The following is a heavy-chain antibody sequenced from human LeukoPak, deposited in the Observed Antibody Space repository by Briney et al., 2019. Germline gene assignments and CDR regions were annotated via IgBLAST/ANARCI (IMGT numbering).Heavy chain of an antibody. CDR2: VSGYEGHT. D-gene: IGHD6-19*01. CDR3: ARSLYSSGWAFDS. CDR1: GYTFSSYS. V-gene: IGHV1-18*01. Sequence: ASVKVSCKASGYTFSSYSIAWVRQAPGQGLEWMGWVSGYEGHTSYAQNIQDRITMTTDTPTSTAYVDIRSLRSDDTAIYYCARSLYSSGWAFDSWGQGTLVTVSS. J-gene: IGHJ4*02.